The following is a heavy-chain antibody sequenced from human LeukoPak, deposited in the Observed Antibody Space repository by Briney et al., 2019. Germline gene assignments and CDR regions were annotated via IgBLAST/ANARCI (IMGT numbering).Heavy chain of an antibody. V-gene: IGHV3-30*04. J-gene: IGHJ6*04. Sequence: GGSLRLSCAASGFTFSSYAMHWVRQAPGKGLEWVAVISYDGSNKYYADSVKGRFTISRDNPKNTLYLQMNSLRAEDTAVYYCARDPRRDYYGSGSYYNQGRYYYGMDVWGKGTTVTVSS. CDR2: ISYDGSNK. CDR3: ARDPRRDYYGSGSYYNQGRYYYGMDV. D-gene: IGHD3-10*01. CDR1: GFTFSSYA.